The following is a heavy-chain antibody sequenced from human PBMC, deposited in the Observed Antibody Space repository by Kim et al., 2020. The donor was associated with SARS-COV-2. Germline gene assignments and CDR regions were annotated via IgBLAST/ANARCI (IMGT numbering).Heavy chain of an antibody. Sequence: SETLSRTCTLSGGSISSSSYYWGWIRQPPGKGLEWIGSIYYSGSTSYNPSLETRVTISVDTSKNQFSLNLSSVTAADTAIYYCARDRSYYFGSGRQGGMDVWGQGTTVTVSS. CDR1: GGSISSSSYY. V-gene: IGHV4-39*07. CDR3: ARDRSYYFGSGRQGGMDV. J-gene: IGHJ6*02. CDR2: IYYSGST. D-gene: IGHD3-10*01.